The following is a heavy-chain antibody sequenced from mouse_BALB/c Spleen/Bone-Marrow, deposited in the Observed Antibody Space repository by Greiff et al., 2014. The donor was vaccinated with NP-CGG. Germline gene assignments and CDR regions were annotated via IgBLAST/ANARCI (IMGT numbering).Heavy chain of an antibody. CDR3: ARYYYGSSYFDY. D-gene: IGHD1-1*01. V-gene: IGHV14-3*02. J-gene: IGHJ2*01. Sequence: EVMLVESGAELVKPGASVKLSCTASGLNIKDTYMHWVKQRPEQGLEWIGRIDPANGNTKYDPKFQGKATIKADTSSNTAYLQLSSLTSEGTAVYYCARYYYGSSYFDYWGQGTTLTVSS. CDR2: IDPANGNT. CDR1: GLNIKDTY.